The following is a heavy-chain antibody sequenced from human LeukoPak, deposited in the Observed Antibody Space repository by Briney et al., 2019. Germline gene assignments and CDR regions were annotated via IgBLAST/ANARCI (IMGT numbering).Heavy chain of an antibody. J-gene: IGHJ4*02. Sequence: GRSLRLSCAASGFTFSSYAMSWVRQAPGKGLEWVSAISGSGGTTYYADSVKGRFTISRDNSKNTLYLQMNSLRAEDTAVYYCAKANPYSSGWHWGQGTLVTVSS. CDR3: AKANPYSSGWH. V-gene: IGHV3-23*01. D-gene: IGHD6-19*01. CDR2: ISGSGGTT. CDR1: GFTFSSYA.